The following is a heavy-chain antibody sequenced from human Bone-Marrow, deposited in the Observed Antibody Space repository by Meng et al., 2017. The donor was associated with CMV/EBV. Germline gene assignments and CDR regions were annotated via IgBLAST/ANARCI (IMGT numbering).Heavy chain of an antibody. D-gene: IGHD4-23*01. J-gene: IGHJ3*01. CDR2: ISYDGSNK. V-gene: IGHV3-30*01. CDR1: GFTFSSYA. CDR3: ARQGGNSGAFDV. Sequence: GESLKISCAASGFTFSSYAMHWVRQAPGKGLDWVAVISYDGSNKYYADSVKGRFTISRDNSKNTLYLQMNSLRAEDTAVYYCARQGGNSGAFDVWGQGKLVTVSS.